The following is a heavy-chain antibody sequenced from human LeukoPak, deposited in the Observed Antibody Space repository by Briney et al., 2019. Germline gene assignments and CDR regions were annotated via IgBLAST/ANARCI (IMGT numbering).Heavy chain of an antibody. D-gene: IGHD2-2*02. Sequence: ASVKVSCKASGYIFTGYYMHWVRQAPGQGLEWMGRINPNSGGTNYAQKFQGRVTMTRDTSISTAYMELSRLRSDDTAVYYCARDRWDKGTAIPGGDWGQGTLVTVSS. J-gene: IGHJ4*02. CDR2: INPNSGGT. CDR1: GYIFTGYY. CDR3: ARDRWDKGTAIPGGD. V-gene: IGHV1-2*06.